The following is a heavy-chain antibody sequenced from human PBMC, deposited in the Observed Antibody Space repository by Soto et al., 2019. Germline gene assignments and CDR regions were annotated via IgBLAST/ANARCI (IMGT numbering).Heavy chain of an antibody. CDR3: AKDFSSGWYNWFDP. Sequence: SETLSLTCTVSGGSIGSSSSYWGWIRQPPGKGLEWIGSIYYSGSTYYNPSLKSRVNILQDTSKNQFSLNLTSMTAADTAVYYCAKDFSSGWYNWFDPWGQGTLVTVSS. CDR2: IYYSGST. D-gene: IGHD6-19*01. V-gene: IGHV4-39*02. J-gene: IGHJ5*02. CDR1: GGSIGSSSSY.